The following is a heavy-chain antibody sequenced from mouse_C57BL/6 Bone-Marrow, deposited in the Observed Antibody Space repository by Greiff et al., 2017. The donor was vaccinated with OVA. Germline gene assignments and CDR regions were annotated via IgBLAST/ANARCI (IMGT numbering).Heavy chain of an antibody. CDR1: GYTFTSYG. CDR3: ARDYYGSS. V-gene: IGHV1-81*01. Sequence: QVQLKQSGAELARPGASVKLSCTASGYTFTSYGISWVKQRPGQGLEWIGEIYPRSGNTYYNEKFKGKATLTADKSSSTAYMELRSLTSEDSAVYFCARDYYGSSWGQGTSVTVSS. J-gene: IGHJ4*01. CDR2: IYPRSGNT. D-gene: IGHD1-1*01.